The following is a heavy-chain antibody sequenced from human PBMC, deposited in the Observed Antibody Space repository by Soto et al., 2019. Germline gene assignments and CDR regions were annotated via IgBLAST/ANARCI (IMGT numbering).Heavy chain of an antibody. D-gene: IGHD6-19*01. CDR2: ITGSGDSS. Sequence: EVQLLESGGGLVQTGGSLRVSCAASGFTFSIYAMSWVRQAPGKGLDWVSTITGSGDSSYYADSVKGRFTISRDNSKNTLYLQMNILRAEDTAVYYCAKGSAGAWYLFDYWGQGTLVTVSS. J-gene: IGHJ4*02. CDR1: GFTFSIYA. CDR3: AKGSAGAWYLFDY. V-gene: IGHV3-23*01.